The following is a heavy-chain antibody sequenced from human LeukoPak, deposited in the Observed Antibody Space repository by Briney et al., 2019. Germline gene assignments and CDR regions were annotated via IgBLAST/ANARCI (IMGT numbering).Heavy chain of an antibody. CDR3: ARVGYDFWSGYPANYYYYGMDV. CDR1: GFTFSSFA. J-gene: IGHJ6*02. Sequence: GGSLRLSCTASGFTFSSFAMSWVRQAPGKGLEWVSTISGSAGNTYYADSVKGRFTISRDNSKNTLYLQMNSLRAEDTAVYYCARVGYDFWSGYPANYYYYGMDVWGQGTTVTVSS. V-gene: IGHV3-23*01. CDR2: ISGSAGNT. D-gene: IGHD3-3*01.